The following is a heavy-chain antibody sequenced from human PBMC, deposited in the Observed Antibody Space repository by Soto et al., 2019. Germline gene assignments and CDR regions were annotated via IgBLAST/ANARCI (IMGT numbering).Heavy chain of an antibody. CDR1: GFTFSSYA. D-gene: IGHD3-3*01. CDR2: ISYDGSNK. CDR3: ARGVESGGTYFGH. V-gene: IGHV3-30-3*01. J-gene: IGHJ1*01. Sequence: QVQLVESGGGVVQPGRSLRLSCAASGFTFSSYAMHWVRQAPGKGLEWMAAISYDGSNKKYADSVKGRFTISRDNSENTLDLQMNSLRAEDTAVYYCARGVESGGTYFGHWGQGTLVTVSS.